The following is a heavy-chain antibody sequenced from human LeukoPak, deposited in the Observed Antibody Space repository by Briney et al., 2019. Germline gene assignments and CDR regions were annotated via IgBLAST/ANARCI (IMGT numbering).Heavy chain of an antibody. CDR2: IGNSGA. CDR3: AKDGYSGPSDY. CDR1: GFIFSSYD. V-gene: IGHV3-23*01. Sequence: GGSLRLSCGASGFIFSSYDMSWVRQAPGKGLEWVSTIGNSGAYYADSVKGRFTCSRDNSKNTLYLQMNSLRAEDTAVYYRAKDGYSGPSDYWGQGILVTVSS. J-gene: IGHJ4*02. D-gene: IGHD5-12*01.